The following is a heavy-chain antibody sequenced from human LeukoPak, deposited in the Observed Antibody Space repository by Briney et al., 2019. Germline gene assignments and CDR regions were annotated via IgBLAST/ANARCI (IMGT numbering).Heavy chain of an antibody. V-gene: IGHV4-34*01. CDR3: ARAAILTGYYFNWFDP. CDR2: IHHSGST. J-gene: IGHJ5*02. Sequence: SETLSLTCAVYGGSFSGYYWSWIRQPPGKGLEWIGEIHHSGSTNYNPSLKSRVTIAVDTSKNQFSLKLSSVTAADTAVYYCARAAILTGYYFNWFDPWGQGTLVTVSS. CDR1: GGSFSGYY. D-gene: IGHD3-9*01.